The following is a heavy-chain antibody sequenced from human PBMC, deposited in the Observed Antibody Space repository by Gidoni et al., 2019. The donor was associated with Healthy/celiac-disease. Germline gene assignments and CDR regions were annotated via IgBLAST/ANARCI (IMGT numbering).Heavy chain of an antibody. CDR2: ISSSSSYI. V-gene: IGHV3-21*01. J-gene: IGHJ4*02. Sequence: EVQLVESGGGLVKPGGSLRPSCAPPGFTSSSYSMNWVRQAPGKGLEWVSSISSSSSYIYYADSVKGRFTISRDNAKNSLYLQMNSLRAEDTAVYYCARDLDDSLAGYLGYWGQGTLVTVSS. CDR3: ARDLDDSLAGYLGY. D-gene: IGHD3-9*01. CDR1: GFTSSSYS.